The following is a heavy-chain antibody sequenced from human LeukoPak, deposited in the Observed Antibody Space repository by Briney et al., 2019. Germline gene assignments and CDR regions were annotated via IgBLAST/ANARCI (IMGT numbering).Heavy chain of an antibody. Sequence: GASVKVSCKASGYTFTYRYLHWVRQAPGQALEWMGWITPFNGNTNYAQKFQDRVTITRDRSLSTAYMELRSLRSDDTAVYYCARGEMGATNYWGQGTLVTVSS. V-gene: IGHV1-45*02. D-gene: IGHD1-26*01. CDR3: ARGEMGATNY. J-gene: IGHJ4*02. CDR1: GYTFTYRY. CDR2: ITPFNGNT.